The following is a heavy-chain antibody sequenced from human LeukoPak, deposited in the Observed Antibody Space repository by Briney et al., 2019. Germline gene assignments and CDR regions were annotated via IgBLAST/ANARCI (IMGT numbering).Heavy chain of an antibody. V-gene: IGHV1-2*06. CDR1: GYTFTGYH. CDR2: INPNSGDT. D-gene: IGHD2/OR15-2a*01. J-gene: IGHJ6*02. Sequence: ASVKVSCKASGYTFTGYHMHWVRQAPGQGLEWMGRINPNSGDTNYAQKFQGRVTMTRDTSISTAYMELSRLRSDDTAVYYCARDQLLYYYYGMDVWGQGTTVTVSS. CDR3: ARDQLLYYYYGMDV.